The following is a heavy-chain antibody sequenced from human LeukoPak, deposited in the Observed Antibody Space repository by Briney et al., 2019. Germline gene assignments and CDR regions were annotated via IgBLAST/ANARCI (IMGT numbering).Heavy chain of an antibody. CDR2: ISWNTVAI. J-gene: IGHJ4*02. V-gene: IGHV3-9*01. CDR3: AKAKDVGSGWYSFDY. Sequence: WIRQPPGKGLEWVSGISWNTVAIGYADSVKGRFTISRDNAKNSLYLQMNSLRPEDTALYYCAKAKDVGSGWYSFDYWGQGTLVTVSS. D-gene: IGHD6-19*01.